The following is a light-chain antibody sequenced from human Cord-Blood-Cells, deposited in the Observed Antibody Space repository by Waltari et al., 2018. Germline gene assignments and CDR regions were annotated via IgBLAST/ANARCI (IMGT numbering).Light chain of an antibody. V-gene: IGLV1-44*01. J-gene: IGLJ3*02. Sequence: QSVLTQPPSASGTPGQRVTISCSGSSSNIGSNPVNWYQQPPGPAPKLLIYSNNQRPSGVPDRFSGSKSGTSASLAISGLQSEDEADYYCAAWDDSLNGPVFGGGTKLTVL. CDR3: AAWDDSLNGPV. CDR2: SNN. CDR1: SSNIGSNP.